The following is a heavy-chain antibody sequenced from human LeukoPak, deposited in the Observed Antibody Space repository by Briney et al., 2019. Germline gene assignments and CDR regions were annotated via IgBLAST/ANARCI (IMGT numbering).Heavy chain of an antibody. D-gene: IGHD3-22*01. CDR1: GFTVRSNY. Sequence: GGSLRLSCAASGFTVRSNYMSWVRQAPGKGLEWVSVIYSGGSTYYADSVKGRFTISRDNSKNTLYLQINSLRAEDTAVYYCARDSDSSGYFTFDYWGQGTLVTVSS. CDR2: IYSGGST. V-gene: IGHV3-66*02. CDR3: ARDSDSSGYFTFDY. J-gene: IGHJ4*02.